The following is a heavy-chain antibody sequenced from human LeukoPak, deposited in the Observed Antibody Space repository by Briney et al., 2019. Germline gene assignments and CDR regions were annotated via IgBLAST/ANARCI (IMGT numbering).Heavy chain of an antibody. V-gene: IGHV4-39*07. D-gene: IGHD3-10*01. J-gene: IGHJ4*02. CDR2: MYYTGTI. Sequence: SETLSLTCTVSGDSITSSSYYWGWIRQPPGKGLEWIGTMYYTGTIYYNPSLKSRVTISVDTSKNQFSLSLSSVTAADTAVYYCARTRIGSLWFGELFDYWGQGTLVTVSS. CDR3: ARTRIGSLWFGELFDY. CDR1: GDSITSSSYY.